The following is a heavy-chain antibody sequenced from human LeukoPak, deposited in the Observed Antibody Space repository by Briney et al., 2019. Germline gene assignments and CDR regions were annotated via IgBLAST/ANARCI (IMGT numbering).Heavy chain of an antibody. J-gene: IGHJ3*02. V-gene: IGHV1-18*01. CDR3: ASDRTGWDDAFDI. CDR1: GYTFTSYG. Sequence: ASVKVSCKASGYTFTSYGINWVRQAPGQGLEWMGWISAYNGHTNYAQKFQGRVTITADKSTSTAYMELSSLRSEDTAVYYCASDRTGWDDAFDIWGQGTMVTVSS. CDR2: ISAYNGHT. D-gene: IGHD1-14*01.